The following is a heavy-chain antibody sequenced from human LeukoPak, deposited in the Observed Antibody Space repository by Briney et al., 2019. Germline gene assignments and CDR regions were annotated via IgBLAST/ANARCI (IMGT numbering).Heavy chain of an antibody. CDR2: IHSGGTT. D-gene: IGHD5-12*01. Sequence: GGSLRLSCASSGFTVSNNYMSWVRQAPGKGLEGVSVIHSGGTTNYADSVQGRFTISRDNSKTTVYLHMNSLRAEYTAVYYCARDSDSGYGPFASWGQGTLVTVSS. J-gene: IGHJ4*02. CDR3: ARDSDSGYGPFAS. V-gene: IGHV3-53*01. CDR1: GFTVSNNY.